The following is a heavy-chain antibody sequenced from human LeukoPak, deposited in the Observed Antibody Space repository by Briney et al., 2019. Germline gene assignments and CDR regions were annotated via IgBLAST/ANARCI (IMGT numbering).Heavy chain of an antibody. Sequence: GGSLRLSCAASGFTFGSYAMHWVRQAPGKGLEWLAFIPHGGSYQYYADSVKGRFTISRDNSKNTLDLQMNSLRPDDTAVYYCARALGRYSSGWYFDLWGQGTLVTVSS. V-gene: IGHV3-30*17. D-gene: IGHD6-19*01. CDR3: ARALGRYSSGWYFDL. CDR2: IPHGGSYQ. CDR1: GFTFGSYA. J-gene: IGHJ4*02.